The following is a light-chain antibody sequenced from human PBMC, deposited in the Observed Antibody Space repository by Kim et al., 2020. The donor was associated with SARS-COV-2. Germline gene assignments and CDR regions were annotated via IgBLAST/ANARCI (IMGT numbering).Light chain of an antibody. J-gene: IGLJ3*02. V-gene: IGLV2-14*03. CDR3: STYTSSSTLVV. CDR1: SSDVGGYNY. Sequence: QSITISCTATSSDVGGYNYVSWYQQHPGKAPTLMIYYDSNRPSGVSNRFSGSTSGNTASLTISGLQAEDEADYYCSTYTSSSTLVVFGGGTKVTVL. CDR2: YDS.